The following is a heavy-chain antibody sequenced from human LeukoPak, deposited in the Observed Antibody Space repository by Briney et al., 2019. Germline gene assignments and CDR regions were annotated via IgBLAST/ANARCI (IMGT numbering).Heavy chain of an antibody. CDR2: IIPIFGTA. CDR3: ARSITIFGVAGPFDP. Sequence: SVKVSCKASGGTFSSYAISWVRHAPGQGLEWMGGIIPIFGTANYAQKFQGRVTITADESTSTAYMELSSLRSEDTAVYYCARSITIFGVAGPFDPWGQGTLVTVSS. V-gene: IGHV1-69*01. J-gene: IGHJ5*02. D-gene: IGHD3-3*01. CDR1: GGTFSSYA.